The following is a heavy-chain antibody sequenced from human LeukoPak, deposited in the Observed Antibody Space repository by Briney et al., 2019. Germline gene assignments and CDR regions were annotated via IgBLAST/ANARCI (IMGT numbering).Heavy chain of an antibody. V-gene: IGHV4-31*03. CDR2: IYYSGST. D-gene: IGHD3-22*01. CDR1: GGPISSGGYY. Sequence: PSQTLSLTCTVSGGPISSGGYYWSWIRQHPGKGLEWIGYIYYSGSTYYNPSLKSRVTISVDTSKNQFSLKLSSVTAADTAVYYCARGNPRYYSDYWGQGTLVTVSS. J-gene: IGHJ4*02. CDR3: ARGNPRYYSDY.